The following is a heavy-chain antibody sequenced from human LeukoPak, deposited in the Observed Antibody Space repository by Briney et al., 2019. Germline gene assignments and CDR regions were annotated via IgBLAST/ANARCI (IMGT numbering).Heavy chain of an antibody. V-gene: IGHV1-69*04. CDR1: GGTFSSYA. CDR3: ARGYGGNSGPIDY. J-gene: IGHJ4*02. CDR2: IIPILGIA. Sequence: ASVKVSCKASGGTFSSYAISWVRQAPGQGLEWMGRIIPILGIANYAQKFQGRVTITADKSTSTAYMELSSLRSEDTAVYYCARGYGGNSGPIDYWGQGTLVTVSS. D-gene: IGHD4-23*01.